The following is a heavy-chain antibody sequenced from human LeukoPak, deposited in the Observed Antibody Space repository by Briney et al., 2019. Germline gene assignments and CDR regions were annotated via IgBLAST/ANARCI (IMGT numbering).Heavy chain of an antibody. J-gene: IGHJ4*02. CDR1: GGSISSSSYY. D-gene: IGHD6-19*01. CDR3: ARDQSDSSGWQIDFDY. V-gene: IGHV4-39*07. CDR2: IYYSGST. Sequence: SETLSLTCTVSGGSISSSSYYWGWIRQPPGKGLEWIGSIYYSGSTYYNPSLKSRVTISADTSNNQFSLKLSSVTAADTAVYYCARDQSDSSGWQIDFDYWGQGTLVTVSS.